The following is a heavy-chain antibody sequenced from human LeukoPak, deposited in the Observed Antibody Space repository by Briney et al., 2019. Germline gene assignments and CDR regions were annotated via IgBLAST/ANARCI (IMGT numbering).Heavy chain of an antibody. CDR1: GYTFSSYG. V-gene: IGHV1-18*01. CDR2: VSPFNGNT. CDR3: ARRGGSYSHSDF. J-gene: IGHJ4*02. Sequence: ASVKVSCKASGYTFSSYGIIWVRQAPGQGLQWMGWVSPFNGNTDYAPKLQGRVTMTTDTSTTAAYMELRSLTSDDTAVYYCARRGGSYSHSDFWGQGTLVTVSS. D-gene: IGHD1-26*01.